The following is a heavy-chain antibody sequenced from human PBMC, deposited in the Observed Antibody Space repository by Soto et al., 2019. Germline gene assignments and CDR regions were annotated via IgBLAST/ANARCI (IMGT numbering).Heavy chain of an antibody. CDR3: AAVGATPYYYYYGMDV. CDR1: GFTFTSSA. V-gene: IGHV1-58*01. Sequence: SVKVSCKASGFTFTSSAVQWVRQARGQRLEWIGWIVVGSGNTNYAQKFQERVTITRDMSTSTAYMELSSLRSEDTAVYYCAAVGATPYYYYYGMDVWGQGTTVTVSS. CDR2: IVVGSGNT. J-gene: IGHJ6*02. D-gene: IGHD1-26*01.